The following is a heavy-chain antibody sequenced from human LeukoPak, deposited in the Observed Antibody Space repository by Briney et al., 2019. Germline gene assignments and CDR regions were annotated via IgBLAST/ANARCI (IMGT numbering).Heavy chain of an antibody. Sequence: GGTLRLSCKVSGFTISNYWMHWVRQPQGKGQVWVSRINTNGSSTTYADPVKGRFAISRDNAKNTLNLQMNSLRTEDTAVYYCARGYSGNYRTDYWGQETLVSVSS. CDR2: INTNGSST. CDR3: ARGYSGNYRTDY. D-gene: IGHD1-26*01. J-gene: IGHJ4*02. CDR1: GFTISNYW. V-gene: IGHV3-74*01.